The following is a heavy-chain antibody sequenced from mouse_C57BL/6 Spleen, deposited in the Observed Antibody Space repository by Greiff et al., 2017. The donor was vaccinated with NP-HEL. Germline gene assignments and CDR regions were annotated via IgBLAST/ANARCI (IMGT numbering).Heavy chain of an antibody. J-gene: IGHJ1*03. CDR2: ISGGGGNT. D-gene: IGHD2-1*01. CDR1: GFTFSSYT. CDR3: ARQDGNYRWYFDV. V-gene: IGHV5-9*01. Sequence: EVKLMESGGGLVKPGGSLKLSCAASGFTFSSYTMSWVRQTPEKRLEWVATISGGGGNTYYPDSVKGRFTISRDNAKNTLYLQMSSLRSEDTALYYCARQDGNYRWYFDVWGTGTTVTVSS.